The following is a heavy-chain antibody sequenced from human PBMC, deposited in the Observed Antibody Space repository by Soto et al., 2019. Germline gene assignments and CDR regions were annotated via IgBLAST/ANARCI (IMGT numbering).Heavy chain of an antibody. CDR3: ARYDVHCSGGRCYVGPMDV. J-gene: IGHJ6*03. CDR1: GFTVSSNY. Sequence: EVQLVESGGGLVQPGGSLRLSCAASGFTVSSNYMTWVRQAPGKGLEWVSLIQSGGRTYYAGSVKGRFTISRDNSKKKVFRQMISLRVEATAVYYCARYDVHCSGGRCYVGPMDVWGKGTTVPVSS. D-gene: IGHD2-15*01. V-gene: IGHV3-66*01. CDR2: IQSGGRT.